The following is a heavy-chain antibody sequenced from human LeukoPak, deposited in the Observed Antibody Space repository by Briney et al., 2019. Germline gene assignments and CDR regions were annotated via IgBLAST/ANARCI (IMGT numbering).Heavy chain of an antibody. CDR3: ARTVTIDY. CDR1: GFTFRSHG. J-gene: IGHJ4*02. CDR2: IWYDGSNK. D-gene: IGHD4-17*01. V-gene: IGHV3-30*02. Sequence: GSLRLSCAASGFTFRSHGMHWVRQAPGKGLEWVAFIWYDGSNKYYTDSVKGRFTISRDNSKNTLYLQMNSLRAEDTAVYYCARTVTIDYWGQGTLVTVSS.